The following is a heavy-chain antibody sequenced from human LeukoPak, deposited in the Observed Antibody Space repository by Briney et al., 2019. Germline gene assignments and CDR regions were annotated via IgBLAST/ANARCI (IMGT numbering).Heavy chain of an antibody. D-gene: IGHD6-13*01. J-gene: IGHJ4*02. CDR1: GFTFSSYA. V-gene: IGHV3-64D*06. Sequence: PGGSLLLCCSASGFTFSSYAMHWVRQAPGKGLEYVSAISSNGGSTYYADSVKGRFTISRDNSKNTLYLQMSSLRADDTAVYYCVKEEQQLYPYYFDYWGQGTLVTVSS. CDR2: ISSNGGST. CDR3: VKEEQQLYPYYFDY.